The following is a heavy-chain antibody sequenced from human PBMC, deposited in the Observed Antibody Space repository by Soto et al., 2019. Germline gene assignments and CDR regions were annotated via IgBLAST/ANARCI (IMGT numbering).Heavy chain of an antibody. Sequence: XETLSLTCSVSGDSISNSRFYWAWIRQPPGEGLEWIGSIYHTGNAYYNPSLKGRVTISVDTSKNQFSLKLTSVTAADAALYYCARDFFDSSDYTTNWFDPSGQGTLVTVSS. V-gene: IGHV4-39*01. CDR2: IYHTGNA. J-gene: IGHJ5*02. CDR1: GDSISNSRFY. CDR3: ARDFFDSSDYTTNWFDP. D-gene: IGHD3-22*01.